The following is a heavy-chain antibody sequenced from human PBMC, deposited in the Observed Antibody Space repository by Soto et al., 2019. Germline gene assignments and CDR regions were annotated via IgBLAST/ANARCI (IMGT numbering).Heavy chain of an antibody. D-gene: IGHD3-22*01. CDR1: GFTFSSYG. V-gene: IGHV3-33*01. CDR2: IWYDGSNK. CDR3: ARAGYYYDSSGYPLDY. Sequence: PGGSLRLSCAASGFTFSSYGMHWVRQAPGKGLEWVAVIWYDGSNKYYADSVKGRFTISRDNSKNTLYLQMNSLRAEDTAVYYCARAGYYYDSSGYPLDYWGQGTLVTVS. J-gene: IGHJ4*02.